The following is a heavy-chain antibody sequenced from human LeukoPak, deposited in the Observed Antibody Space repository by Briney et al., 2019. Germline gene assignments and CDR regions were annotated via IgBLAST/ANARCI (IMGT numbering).Heavy chain of an antibody. J-gene: IGHJ4*02. CDR2: IIPIFGTA. CDR3: PRGHDYSNYLAY. D-gene: IGHD4-11*01. Sequence: SVKVSCKASGGTFSSYAISWVRQAPGQGLEWMGGIIPIFGTANYAQKFQGRVTITADESTSTAYMELSSLRAEDTAVYYCPRGHDYSNYLAYWGQGTLLTVSS. CDR1: GGTFSSYA. V-gene: IGHV1-69*13.